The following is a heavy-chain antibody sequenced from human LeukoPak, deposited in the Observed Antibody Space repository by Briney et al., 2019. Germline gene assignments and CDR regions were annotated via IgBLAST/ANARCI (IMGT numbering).Heavy chain of an antibody. CDR1: GFTFSSYA. Sequence: GGSLRPSCAASGFTFSSYAMRWVRQAPGKGLEWVSAISGSGGSTYYADSVKGRFTISRDNSKNTLYLQMNSLRAEDTAVYYCAREPSRNYGDGAVDYWGQGTLVTVSS. D-gene: IGHD4-17*01. CDR2: ISGSGGST. V-gene: IGHV3-23*01. CDR3: AREPSRNYGDGAVDY. J-gene: IGHJ4*02.